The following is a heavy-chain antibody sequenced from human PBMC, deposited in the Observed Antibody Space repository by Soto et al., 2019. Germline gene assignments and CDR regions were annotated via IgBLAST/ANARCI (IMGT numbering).Heavy chain of an antibody. J-gene: IGHJ6*02. CDR3: ARGRLVRGYYYYGMDV. Sequence: ASAKVRCRASGYTFASYYMHWVRQAPGQGLEWMGIINPSGGSTSYAQKFQGRVTMTRDTSTSTVYMELSSLRSEDTAVYYCARGRLVRGYYYYGMDVSGQGTTVTVSS. D-gene: IGHD6-19*01. CDR1: GYTFASYY. V-gene: IGHV1-46*01. CDR2: INPSGGST.